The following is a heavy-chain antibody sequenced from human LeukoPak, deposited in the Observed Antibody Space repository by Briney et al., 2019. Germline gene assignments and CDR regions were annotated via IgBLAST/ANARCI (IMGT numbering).Heavy chain of an antibody. V-gene: IGHV3-7*01. Sequence: GGSLRLTCAASGFAFPGYWMVWVRQAPGKGLEWVASIGKDGSEKAYADSVKERFTISRDNARNSLYLQMNSLGVEDTAVYYCTRDIVWLQLQNWGQGALVTVSS. CDR2: IGKDGSEK. J-gene: IGHJ4*02. CDR1: GFAFPGYW. CDR3: TRDIVWLQLQN. D-gene: IGHD5-24*01.